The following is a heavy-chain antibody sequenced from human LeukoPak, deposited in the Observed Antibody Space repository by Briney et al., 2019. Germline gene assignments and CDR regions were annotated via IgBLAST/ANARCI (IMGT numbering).Heavy chain of an antibody. J-gene: IGHJ4*02. V-gene: IGHV4-38-2*02. Sequence: SETLSLTCTVSGYSISSDYYWGWIRQPPGKGLEWIGSIYHSGSTHYNPSLKSRVTISVDTSKNQFSLKLSSVTAADTAVYYCARDPGYYDSSGSEFDYWGQGTLVTVSS. D-gene: IGHD3-22*01. CDR2: IYHSGST. CDR3: ARDPGYYDSSGSEFDY. CDR1: GYSISSDYY.